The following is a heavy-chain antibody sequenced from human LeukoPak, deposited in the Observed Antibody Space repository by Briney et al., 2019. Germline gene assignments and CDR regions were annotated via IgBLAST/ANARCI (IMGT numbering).Heavy chain of an antibody. CDR2: INPSGGST. Sequence: ASVTVSCKASGYTFTSYYMHWVRQAPGQGLEWMGIINPSGGSTSYAQKFQGRVTMTRDTSTSTVYMELSSLRSEDTAVYYCARAAPSIVVVPAAISWFDPWGQGTLVTVSS. D-gene: IGHD2-2*01. CDR1: GYTFTSYY. J-gene: IGHJ5*02. CDR3: ARAAPSIVVVPAAISWFDP. V-gene: IGHV1-46*01.